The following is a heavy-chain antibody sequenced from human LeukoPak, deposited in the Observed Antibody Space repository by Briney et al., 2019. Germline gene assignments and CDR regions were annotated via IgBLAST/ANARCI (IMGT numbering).Heavy chain of an antibody. Sequence: PSETLSLTCTVSGGSISIYYWSWVRQPPGKGLEWMGYVYNSGNTDYNPSLKSRVTISVDTSKNQFSLKLSSVTAADTAVYYCARESYYDFWSGRWGQGTLVTVSS. CDR2: VYNSGNT. V-gene: IGHV4-59*01. J-gene: IGHJ4*02. CDR1: GGSISIYY. D-gene: IGHD3-3*01. CDR3: ARESYYDFWSGR.